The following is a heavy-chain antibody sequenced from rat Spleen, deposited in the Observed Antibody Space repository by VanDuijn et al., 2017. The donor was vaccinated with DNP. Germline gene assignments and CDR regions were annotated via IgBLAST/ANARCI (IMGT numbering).Heavy chain of an antibody. CDR2: ITGGGNT. V-gene: IGHV5S23*01. CDR1: GFTFSYYW. Sequence: EVQLVESGGGLVQPGNSLKLSCVASGFTFSYYWMAWIRQVPGKGLEWIASITGGGNTYYRDSVKGRFTISRDNAKSTLYLQMDSLRSEETATYYCARVQLGYYALDAWGQGTSVTVSS. CDR3: ARVQLGYYALDA. D-gene: IGHD5-1*01. J-gene: IGHJ4*01.